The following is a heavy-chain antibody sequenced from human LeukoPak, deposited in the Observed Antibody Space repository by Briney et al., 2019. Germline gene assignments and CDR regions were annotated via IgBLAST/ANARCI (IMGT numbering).Heavy chain of an antibody. J-gene: IGHJ5*02. V-gene: IGHV3-21*01. CDR2: ISSGSSFI. CDR1: GFTFGSYA. Sequence: GGSLRLSSAAPGFTFGSYAMNWVRQAPGKGLEWVSSISSGSSFIYYADSVKGRFTISRDNAKNSLYLQMNSLRAEDTAIYYCARDQGGERWFDPWGQGTLVTVSS. D-gene: IGHD3-16*01. CDR3: ARDQGGERWFDP.